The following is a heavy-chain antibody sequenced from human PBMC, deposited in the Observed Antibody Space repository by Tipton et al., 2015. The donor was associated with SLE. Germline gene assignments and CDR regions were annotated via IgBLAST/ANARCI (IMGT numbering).Heavy chain of an antibody. J-gene: IGHJ5*02. V-gene: IGHV4-34*01. CDR1: GGSFSGYY. CDR2: INHSGST. D-gene: IGHD6-13*01. CDR3: ARALIAAAGTRKNWFDP. Sequence: TLSLTCAVYGGSFSGYYWSWIRQPPGKGLEWIGEINHSGSTNYNPSLKSRVTISVDTSKNQFSLKLSSVTAAGTAVYYCARALIAAAGTRKNWFDPWGQGTLVTVSS.